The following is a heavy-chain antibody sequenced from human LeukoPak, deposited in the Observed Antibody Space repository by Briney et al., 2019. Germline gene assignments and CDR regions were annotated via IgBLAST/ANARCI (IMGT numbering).Heavy chain of an antibody. CDR2: ISTYNGNT. Sequence: GASVKVSCKASGYTFSNYGIIWVRLAPGQGREWMGWISTYNGNTHYAQKFQGRVTMTRNTSISTAYMELSSLRSEDTAVYYCARTMVRGVYKPYYFDYWGQGTLVTVSS. CDR1: GYTFSNYG. D-gene: IGHD3-10*01. J-gene: IGHJ4*02. CDR3: ARTMVRGVYKPYYFDY. V-gene: IGHV1-8*01.